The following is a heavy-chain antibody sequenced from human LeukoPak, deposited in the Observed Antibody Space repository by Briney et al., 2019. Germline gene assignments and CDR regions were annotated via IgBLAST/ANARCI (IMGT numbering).Heavy chain of an antibody. Sequence: GGSLRLSCAASGFTFNSYSMFWVRQVPGKGLEWVAVISYDGTHKYYADSVKGRFTISRGNSKNTLHLQMDGLRVEDAALYYCAKSFYDSGGYYGIIDYWGQGTLVTVSS. J-gene: IGHJ4*02. CDR1: GFTFNSYS. D-gene: IGHD3-22*01. CDR3: AKSFYDSGGYYGIIDY. V-gene: IGHV3-30*18. CDR2: ISYDGTHK.